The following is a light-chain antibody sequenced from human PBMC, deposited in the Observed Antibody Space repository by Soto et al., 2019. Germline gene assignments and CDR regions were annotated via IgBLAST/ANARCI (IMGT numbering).Light chain of an antibody. J-gene: IGKJ1*01. CDR2: GAS. CDR1: QSVNSRS. CDR3: QQYGSSRWT. Sequence: DIVLTQSPGTLSLSPGERATLSCGASQSVNSRSLAWYQQKPGQAPRLLIYGASSRATGIPDRFSGSGSGTDFTLTISRLEPEDFAVYYCQQYGSSRWTFGQGTKVDNK. V-gene: IGKV3-20*01.